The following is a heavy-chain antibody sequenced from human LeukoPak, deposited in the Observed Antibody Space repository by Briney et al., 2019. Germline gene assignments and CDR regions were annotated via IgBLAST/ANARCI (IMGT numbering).Heavy chain of an antibody. D-gene: IGHD6-6*01. CDR2: INPNRGGT. Sequence: ASVKVSCKASGYTFTGYYMHWVRQAPGQGLEWMEWINPNRGGTNYAQKFEGRVTMTRDTSISTAYMELSRLRSDDTVVYYCARDRPRRMDVWGQGTTVTVSS. J-gene: IGHJ6*02. CDR1: GYTFTGYY. V-gene: IGHV1-2*02. CDR3: ARDRPRRMDV.